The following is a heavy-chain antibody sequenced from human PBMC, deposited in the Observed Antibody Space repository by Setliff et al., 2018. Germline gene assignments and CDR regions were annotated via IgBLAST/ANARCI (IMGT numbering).Heavy chain of an antibody. V-gene: IGHV4-38-2*01. Sequence: SETLSLTCAVSGYSISSGYYWGWIRQPPGKGLEWIGSIYHSGSTYYNPSLKSRVTISVDTSKNQFSLKLSSVTAADTAVYYCARHVHGSGSYYNWFDPWGQGTLVTVSS. J-gene: IGHJ5*02. D-gene: IGHD3-10*01. CDR3: ARHVHGSGSYYNWFDP. CDR1: GYSISSGYY. CDR2: IYHSGST.